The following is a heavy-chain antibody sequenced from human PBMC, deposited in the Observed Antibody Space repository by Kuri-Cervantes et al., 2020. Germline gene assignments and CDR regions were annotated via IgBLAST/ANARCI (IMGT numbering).Heavy chain of an antibody. D-gene: IGHD5-24*01. V-gene: IGHV1-69*13. CDR2: IIPIFGTA. CDR1: GGTFSSYA. J-gene: IGHJ4*02. Sequence: SVKVSCKASGGTFSSYAISWVRQAPGQGLEWMGGIIPIFGTANYAQKFQGRVTITADESTSTAHMELSSLRSEDTAVYYCARDLRDGYNLWGQGTLVTVSS. CDR3: ARDLRDGYNL.